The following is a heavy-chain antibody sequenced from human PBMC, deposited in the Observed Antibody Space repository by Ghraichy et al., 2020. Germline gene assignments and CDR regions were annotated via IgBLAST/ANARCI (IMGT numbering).Heavy chain of an antibody. V-gene: IGHV4-34*01. CDR3: ARGLGGSPYNWFDP. CDR1: GGSFSGYY. D-gene: IGHD2-15*01. Sequence: SQTLSLTCAVYGGSFSGYYWSWIRQPPGKGLEWIGEINHSGSTNYNPSLKSRVTISVDTSKNQFSLKLSSVTAADTAVYYCARGLGGSPYNWFDPWGQGTLVTVSS. J-gene: IGHJ5*02. CDR2: INHSGST.